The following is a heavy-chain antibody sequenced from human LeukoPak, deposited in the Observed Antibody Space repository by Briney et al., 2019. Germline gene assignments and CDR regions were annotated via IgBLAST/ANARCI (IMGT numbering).Heavy chain of an antibody. D-gene: IGHD2-15*01. CDR1: GGSIGSYY. J-gene: IGHJ4*02. CDR3: ARDPGYCSGGSCYTSYYFDY. Sequence: SETLSLTCTVYGGSIGSYYWSWIRQPPGKGLEWIGYIYYSGSTNYNPSLKSRVTISVDTSKNQFSLKLSSVTAADTAVYYCARDPGYCSGGSCYTSYYFDYWGQGTLVTVSS. CDR2: IYYSGST. V-gene: IGHV4-59*01.